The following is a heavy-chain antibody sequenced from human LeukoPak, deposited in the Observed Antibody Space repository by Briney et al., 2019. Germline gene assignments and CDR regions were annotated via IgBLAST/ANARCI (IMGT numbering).Heavy chain of an antibody. J-gene: IGHJ6*02. Sequence: KTGGSLRLSCGASGFSFNNAYMSWVRQAPGKGPEWVCLIRSIIDGETIEYAAPVKDRFVISRDDSKNTVYLQMTSLEIEDTAVYYCTTAGISGTRWYYNGMDVWGQGTTVTVSS. V-gene: IGHV3-15*01. CDR2: IRSIIDGETI. CDR1: GFSFNNAY. D-gene: IGHD1-20*01. CDR3: TTAGISGTRWYYNGMDV.